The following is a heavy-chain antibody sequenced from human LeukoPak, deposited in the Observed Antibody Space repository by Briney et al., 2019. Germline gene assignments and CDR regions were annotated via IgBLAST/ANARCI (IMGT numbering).Heavy chain of an antibody. CDR3: AKDNLITMIVVIQH. CDR1: GFTFSSNA. Sequence: GGSLRLSCAASGFTFSSNAMSWVRQAPGKGLEWVSAISGSGGSTYYADSVKGRFTISRDNSKNTLYLQMNSLRAEDTAVYYCAKDNLITMIVVIQHWGQGTLVTVSS. V-gene: IGHV3-23*01. CDR2: ISGSGGST. D-gene: IGHD3-22*01. J-gene: IGHJ1*01.